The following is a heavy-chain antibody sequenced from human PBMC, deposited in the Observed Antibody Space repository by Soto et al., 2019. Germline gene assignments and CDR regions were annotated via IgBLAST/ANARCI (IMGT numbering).Heavy chain of an antibody. CDR3: ARSLFRVAAAGTDY. CDR1: GGSFSGYY. V-gene: IGHV4-34*01. Sequence: TSETLSLTCAVYGGSFSGYYWSWISQPPGKGLEWIGEINHSGSTNYNPSLKSRVTISVDTSKNQFSLKLSSVTAADTAVYYCARSLFRVAAAGTDYWGQGTLVTVSS. D-gene: IGHD6-13*01. J-gene: IGHJ4*02. CDR2: INHSGST.